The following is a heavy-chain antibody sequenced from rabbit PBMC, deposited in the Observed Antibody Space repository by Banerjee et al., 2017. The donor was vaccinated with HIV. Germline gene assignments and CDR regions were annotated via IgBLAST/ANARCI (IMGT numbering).Heavy chain of an antibody. J-gene: IGHJ4*01. V-gene: IGHV1S45*01. D-gene: IGHD4-1*01. Sequence: QEQLEESGGDLVKPEGSLTLTCTASGFSISSTYYMCWVRQAPGKGLEWIGCIAGGVRPSIYYASWAKGRFTISKTSSTTVTLQMTSLTAADTATYFCARDLAGVIGWNFNLWGPGTLVTVS. CDR2: IAGGVRPSI. CDR3: ARDLAGVIGWNFNL. CDR1: GFSISSTYY.